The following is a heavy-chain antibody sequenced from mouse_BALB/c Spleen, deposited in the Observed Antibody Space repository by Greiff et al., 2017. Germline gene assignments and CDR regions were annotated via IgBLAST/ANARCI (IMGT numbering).Heavy chain of an antibody. D-gene: IGHD1-2*01. Sequence: EVKLQESGPGLVKPSQSLSLTCSVTGYSITSGYYWNWIRQFPGNKLEWMGYISYDGSNNYNPSLKNRISITRDTSKNQFFLKLNSVTTEDTATYYCARGAKFITTAPWFAYWGQGTLVTVSA. CDR2: ISYDGSN. V-gene: IGHV3-6*02. J-gene: IGHJ3*01. CDR1: GYSITSGYY. CDR3: ARGAKFITTAPWFAY.